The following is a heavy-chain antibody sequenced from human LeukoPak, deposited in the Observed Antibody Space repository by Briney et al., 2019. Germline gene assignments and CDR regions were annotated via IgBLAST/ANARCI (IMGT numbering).Heavy chain of an antibody. D-gene: IGHD1-26*01. V-gene: IGHV3-30-3*01. CDR2: ISYDGSKE. Sequence: PGRSLRLSCAASGFTFNSYAFHWVRQAPGKGLEWVAVISYDGSKEYYADSVKGRLTISRDNSKNTLYLQMNSLRAEDTAVYYCARDLTGSYTFDLWGQGTLVTVSS. J-gene: IGHJ4*02. CDR1: GFTFNSYA. CDR3: ARDLTGSYTFDL.